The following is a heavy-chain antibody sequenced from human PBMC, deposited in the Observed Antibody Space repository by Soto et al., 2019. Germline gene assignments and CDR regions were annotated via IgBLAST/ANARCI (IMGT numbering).Heavy chain of an antibody. V-gene: IGHV3-23*01. CDR2: ISGSGGST. CDR3: AKKAVVTTAAYYFDY. CDR1: GFTFSSYA. Sequence: GGSLRLSCAASGFTFSSYAMSWVRQAPGKGLEWVSAISGSGGSTHYADSVKGRFTISRDNSKNILYLQMNSLRAEDTAVYYCAKKAVVTTAAYYFDYWGQGTLVTVSS. J-gene: IGHJ4*02. D-gene: IGHD4-4*01.